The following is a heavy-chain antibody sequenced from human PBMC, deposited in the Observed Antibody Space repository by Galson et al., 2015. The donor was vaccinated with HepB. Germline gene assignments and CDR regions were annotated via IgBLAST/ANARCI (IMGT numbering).Heavy chain of an antibody. Sequence: SVKVSCKASGGTLSSDAISWVRQAPGQGLEYMGGIIPIFGTPNYAQKFQGRVTITADKSTSTSYMELRSLRSEDTAVYYCARGAADFWNAYYGPRRADDAFDIWGQGTMVIVSS. CDR1: GGTLSSDA. CDR3: ARGAADFWNAYYGPRRADDAFDI. CDR2: IIPIFGTP. D-gene: IGHD3-3*01. V-gene: IGHV1-69*06. J-gene: IGHJ3*02.